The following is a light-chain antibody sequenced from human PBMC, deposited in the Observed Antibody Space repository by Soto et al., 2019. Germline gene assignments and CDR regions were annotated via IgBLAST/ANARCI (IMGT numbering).Light chain of an antibody. CDR2: GAS. CDR3: QQFSSYPLT. J-gene: IGKJ4*01. Sequence: EIVLTQSPGTLSLSPGERATLSCRASQRVGSNYLAWYQQKPGQPPRLLMYGASTRPTGIPARFSGSGSGTDFTLTVSRLEPGDFAVYYCQQFSSYPLTFGGGTKVDIK. V-gene: IGKV3-20*01. CDR1: QRVGSNY.